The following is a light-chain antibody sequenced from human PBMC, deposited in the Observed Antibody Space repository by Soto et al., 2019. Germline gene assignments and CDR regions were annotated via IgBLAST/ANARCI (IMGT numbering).Light chain of an antibody. J-gene: IGLJ1*01. CDR2: EVV. CDR3: KSYAGSNTYV. V-gene: IGLV2-8*01. CDR1: KNDIGVYDF. Sequence: QSALTQPPSASGSPGQSVTISCTGTKNDIGVYDFVSWYQHHPGKAPRLIIYEVVQRPSGVPDRFSGSKSGNTASLTVSGLQAADEGDSFCKSYAGSNTYVFGSGTSSPS.